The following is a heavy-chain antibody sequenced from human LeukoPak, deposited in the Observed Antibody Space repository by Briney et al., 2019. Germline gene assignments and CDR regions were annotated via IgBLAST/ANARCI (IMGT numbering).Heavy chain of an antibody. CDR3: AKSSGSGPYFYGMDV. V-gene: IGHV3-23*01. D-gene: IGHD3-10*01. CDR2: ISGSGSTT. CDR1: GFTFSSYG. Sequence: GGSLRLSCAASGFTFSSYGMHWVRQAPGKGPEWVSGISGSGSTTYYADSVKGRFTISRDNSKNTLYLQMNSLRVEDTAVYYCAKSSGSGPYFYGMDVWGHGTTVTVSS. J-gene: IGHJ6*02.